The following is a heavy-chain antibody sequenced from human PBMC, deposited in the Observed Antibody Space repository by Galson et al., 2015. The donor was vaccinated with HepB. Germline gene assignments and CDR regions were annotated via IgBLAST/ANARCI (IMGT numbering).Heavy chain of an antibody. J-gene: IGHJ4*02. Sequence: SLRLSCAASGFTFSSYGMHWVRQAPGKGLEWVAVIWSDGSNRYYADSVKGRFTISRDNSKNTLYLQMDSLGADDTAVYYCARDNKGGLDSWGPGTLVTVSS. CDR1: GFTFSSYG. V-gene: IGHV3-33*01. D-gene: IGHD2/OR15-2a*01. CDR3: ARDNKGGLDS. CDR2: IWSDGSNR.